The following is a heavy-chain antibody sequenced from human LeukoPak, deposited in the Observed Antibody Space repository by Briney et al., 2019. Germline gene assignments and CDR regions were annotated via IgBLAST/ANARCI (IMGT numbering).Heavy chain of an antibody. CDR3: AAGIVVVPAATRPKYYYYYMDV. J-gene: IGHJ6*03. CDR2: IIPIFGTA. V-gene: IGHV1-69*01. D-gene: IGHD2-2*01. CDR1: GGTFSSYA. Sequence: ASVKASCKASGGTFSSYAISWVRQAPGQGLEWMGGIIPIFGTANYAQKFQGRVTITADESTSTAYMELSSLRSEDTAVYYCAAGIVVVPAATRPKYYYYYMDVWGKGTTVTISS.